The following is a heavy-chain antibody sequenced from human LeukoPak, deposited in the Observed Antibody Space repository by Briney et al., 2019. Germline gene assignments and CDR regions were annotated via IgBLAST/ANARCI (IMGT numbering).Heavy chain of an antibody. Sequence: SETLSLTCTVSGGSISSGDYYWGWIRQPPGKGLEWIGSIYYSGTTDYNPSLKSRVTISADTSKNQFSLNLSSVTAADTAVYYCARWESGTTFDYWGQGTLVTVSS. V-gene: IGHV4-39*01. CDR3: ARWESGTTFDY. D-gene: IGHD1-1*01. J-gene: IGHJ4*02. CDR2: IYYSGTT. CDR1: GGSISSGDYY.